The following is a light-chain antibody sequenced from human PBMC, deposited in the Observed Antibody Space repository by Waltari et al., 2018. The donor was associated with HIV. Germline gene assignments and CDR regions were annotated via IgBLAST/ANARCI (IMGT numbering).Light chain of an antibody. CDR3: HVWESSSDEYV. CDR1: NVESTS. CDR2: DDT. V-gene: IGLV3-21*02. Sequence: SYVLTQPASVSVAPGQTANVTGGGDNVESTSVHWYQQRAGKAPILVLYDDTDRPSGIPERFSGSNFGNTATLTISRVEAGDEGDYYCHVWESSSDEYVFGTGTKVTV. J-gene: IGLJ1*01.